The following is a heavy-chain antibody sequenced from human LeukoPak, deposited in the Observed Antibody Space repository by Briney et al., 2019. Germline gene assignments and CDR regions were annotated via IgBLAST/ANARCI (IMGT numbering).Heavy chain of an antibody. D-gene: IGHD1-26*01. CDR3: ARLPGSYGMDV. V-gene: IGHV3-21*01. CDR2: ISSSSSYI. J-gene: IGHJ6*02. CDR1: GFTFSSYS. Sequence: PGGSLRLSCAASGFTFSSYSMNWVRQAPGKGLEWVSSISSSSSYIYYADSVEGRFTISRDNAKNSLYLQMNSLRAEDTAVYYCARLPGSYGMDVWGQGTTVTVSS.